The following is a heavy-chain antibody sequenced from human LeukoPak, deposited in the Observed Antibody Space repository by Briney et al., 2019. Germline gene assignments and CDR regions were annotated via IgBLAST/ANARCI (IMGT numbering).Heavy chain of an antibody. D-gene: IGHD6-13*01. CDR2: INHSGST. J-gene: IGHJ4*02. V-gene: IGHV4-34*01. Sequence: PSETLSLTCAVYGGSFSGYYWSWIRQPPGKGLEWIGEINHSGSTNYNPSLKSRVTISVDTSKNQFSLKLSSVTAADTAVYYCARGCIAAARFNCKTGFDYWGQGTLVTVSS. CDR1: GGSFSGYY. CDR3: ARGCIAAARFNCKTGFDY.